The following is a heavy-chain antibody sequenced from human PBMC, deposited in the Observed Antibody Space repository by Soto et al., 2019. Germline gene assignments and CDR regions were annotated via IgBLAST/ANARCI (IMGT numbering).Heavy chain of an antibody. CDR3: ARDQSAAAVPLDAFDI. J-gene: IGHJ3*02. Sequence: GPLRLSGTASGFTFSSYWMSWVRQAPGKGLEWVANIKQDGSEKYYVDSVKGRFTISRDNAKNSLYLQMNSLRAEDTAVYYCARDQSAAAVPLDAFDIWGQGTMVTVSS. D-gene: IGHD6-13*01. CDR1: GFTFSSYW. V-gene: IGHV3-7*01. CDR2: IKQDGSEK.